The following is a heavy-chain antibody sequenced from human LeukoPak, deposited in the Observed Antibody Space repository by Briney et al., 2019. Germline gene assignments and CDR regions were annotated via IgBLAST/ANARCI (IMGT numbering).Heavy chain of an antibody. CDR2: ISASGGST. CDR1: GFILSGYW. V-gene: IGHV3-23*01. Sequence: PGGSLRLSCAAPGFILSGYWMHGVRQAPGQRLEWVSAISASGGSTYYADSVKGRFTTSRDNSKNTLYLQMNSLRAEDTAVYHRAKLPREYCSSTSCPNWFDTWGQGTLVTVSS. D-gene: IGHD2-2*01. CDR3: AKLPREYCSSTSCPNWFDT. J-gene: IGHJ5*02.